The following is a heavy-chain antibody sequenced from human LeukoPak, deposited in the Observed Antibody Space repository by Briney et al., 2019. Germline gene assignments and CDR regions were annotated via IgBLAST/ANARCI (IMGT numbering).Heavy chain of an antibody. Sequence: SETLSLTCTVSGGSISSSSYYWGWIRQPPGKGLEWIGSIYYSGSTYYNPSLKSRVTISVDRSKNQFSLKLSSVTAADTAVYYCARVPGIAAAGPWFDPWGQGTLVTVSS. J-gene: IGHJ5*02. CDR2: IYYSGST. CDR3: ARVPGIAAAGPWFDP. CDR1: GGSISSSSYY. D-gene: IGHD6-13*01. V-gene: IGHV4-39*07.